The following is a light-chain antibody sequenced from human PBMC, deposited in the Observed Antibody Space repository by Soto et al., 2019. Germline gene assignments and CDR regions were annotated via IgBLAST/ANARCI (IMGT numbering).Light chain of an antibody. J-gene: IGKJ5*01. CDR3: QQFGDLTFI. CDR2: DAS. CDR1: QDINNY. Sequence: DIQMTQSPSSLSASVGDRVTITCQASQDINNYLNWYQQKPGQAPKLLIYDASGLEVGVPSRFSGSGSGTHFTLTISGLQPEDIATYYCQQFGDLTFIFGQGTRLENK. V-gene: IGKV1-33*01.